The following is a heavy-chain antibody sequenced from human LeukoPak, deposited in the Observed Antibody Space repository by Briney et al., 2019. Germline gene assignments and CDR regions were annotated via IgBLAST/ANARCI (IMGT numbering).Heavy chain of an antibody. D-gene: IGHD1-26*01. CDR3: AKDGGTYSTDY. J-gene: IGHJ4*02. CDR2: INPSDGSA. CDR1: GYTFTSHK. Sequence: GASVKVSCTAFGYTFTSHKIHWVRQAPGQGLEWMGIINPSDGSARYAQPFQGRVSLTRDTSTSTLYMELSSLRSEDTAVYYCAKDGGTYSTDYWGQGTLVTVSS. V-gene: IGHV1-46*01.